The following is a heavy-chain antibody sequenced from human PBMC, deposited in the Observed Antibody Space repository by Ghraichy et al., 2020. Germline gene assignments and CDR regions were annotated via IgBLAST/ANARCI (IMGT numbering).Heavy chain of an antibody. J-gene: IGHJ1*01. CDR1: GFTVRDSF. Sequence: GGSLRLSCAASGFTVRDSFISWVRQAPGKGLEWVSIIYTGGYTHYVDSVKGRFTISRDNSKNMVYLQMNSLRDEDTAMYFCARDVGPTAEYLQNWGQGTLVTVSS. CDR3: ARDVGPTAEYLQN. CDR2: IYTGGYT. D-gene: IGHD2-15*01. V-gene: IGHV3-66*01.